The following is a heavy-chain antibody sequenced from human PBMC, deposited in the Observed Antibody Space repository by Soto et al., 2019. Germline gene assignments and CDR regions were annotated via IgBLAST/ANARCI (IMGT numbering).Heavy chain of an antibody. CDR2: IYHSGST. V-gene: IGHV4-30-2*01. CDR1: GGSISSGGYS. Sequence: QLQLQESGSGLVKPSQTLSLTCAVSGGSISSGGYSWSWIRQPPGKGLEGIGYIYHSGSTYYTPSLKSRVTISVDRSKNQFSLKLSSVTAADTAVYYCARDRYYDSSGPQTGYYYYGMDVWGQGTTVTVSS. J-gene: IGHJ6*02. D-gene: IGHD3-22*01. CDR3: ARDRYYDSSGPQTGYYYYGMDV.